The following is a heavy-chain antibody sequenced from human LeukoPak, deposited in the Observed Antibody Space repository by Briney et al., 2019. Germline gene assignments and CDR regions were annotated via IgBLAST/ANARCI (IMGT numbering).Heavy chain of an antibody. D-gene: IGHD6-6*01. V-gene: IGHV1-69*01. CDR1: GGTFSSYA. Sequence: SVKVSCKASGGTFSSYAISWVRQAPGQGLEWMGGIIPIFGTANYAQKFQGRVTITADESTSTAYMELSSLRSEDTAVYYCARRASIAAPLDYWGQGTLVTVSS. J-gene: IGHJ4*02. CDR2: IIPIFGTA. CDR3: ARRASIAAPLDY.